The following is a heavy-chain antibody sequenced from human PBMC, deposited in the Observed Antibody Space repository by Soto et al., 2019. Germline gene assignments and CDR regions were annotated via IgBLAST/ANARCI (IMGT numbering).Heavy chain of an antibody. CDR1: GFTFSSYG. CDR3: AKEGGLSGSYYISSSYYFDY. V-gene: IGHV3-30*18. J-gene: IGHJ4*02. CDR2: ISYDGGNT. Sequence: PGGSLRLSCVASGFTFSSYGMHWVRQAPGKGLEWVAIISYDGGNTYYADSVKGRFTISRDNSKSTLYLQMNSLRAEDTSVYYCAKEGGLSGSYYISSSYYFDYWGQGTLVTVSS. D-gene: IGHD1-26*01.